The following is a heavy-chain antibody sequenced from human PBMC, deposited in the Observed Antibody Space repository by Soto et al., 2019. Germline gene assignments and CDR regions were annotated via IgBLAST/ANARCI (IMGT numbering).Heavy chain of an antibody. J-gene: IGHJ4*02. Sequence: QVQLVESGGGVVQPGRSLRLSCAASGFSFSTYGMHWVRQAPGKGLEWVAVIWDDGTNKYYADSVKGRFTISRDNSKNTLLLQMTSLRAEDTAVYYCVRDLREDGCSSSSCFYFDYWGQGTLVTVSS. V-gene: IGHV3-33*01. CDR2: IWDDGTNK. CDR3: VRDLREDGCSSSSCFYFDY. CDR1: GFSFSTYG. D-gene: IGHD2-2*01.